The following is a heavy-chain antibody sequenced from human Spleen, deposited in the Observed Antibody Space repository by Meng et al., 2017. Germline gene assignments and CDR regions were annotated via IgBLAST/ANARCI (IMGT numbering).Heavy chain of an antibody. D-gene: IGHD3-22*01. V-gene: IGHV4-31*03. CDR1: GGSISSGGYY. CDR2: IYYSGST. Sequence: SETLSLTCTVSGGSISSGGYYWSWIRQHPGKGLEWIGYIYYSGSTYYNPSLKSRLTISVDTSKNQFSLKLSSVTAADTAVYYCASRNYYDSSGYYYVYAFDIWGQGTMVTVSS. J-gene: IGHJ3*02. CDR3: ASRNYYDSSGYYYVYAFDI.